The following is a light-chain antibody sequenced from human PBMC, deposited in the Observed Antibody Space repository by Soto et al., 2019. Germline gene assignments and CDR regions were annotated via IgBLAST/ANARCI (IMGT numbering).Light chain of an antibody. Sequence: ETLMTQPPGTLSVSLGERATLSCRASQSVSIHLACYQQKPGQAPRLLIYDTSTRATGIPGRFSGSGSGTEFTLTIRSLQSEDFAVYYCQQYSNWPPITFGQGTRREIK. CDR3: QQYSNWPPIT. CDR2: DTS. J-gene: IGKJ5*01. CDR1: QSVSIH. V-gene: IGKV3-15*01.